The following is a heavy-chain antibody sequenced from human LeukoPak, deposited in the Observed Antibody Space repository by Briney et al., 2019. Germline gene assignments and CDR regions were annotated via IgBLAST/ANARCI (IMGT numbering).Heavy chain of an antibody. CDR2: IKQDGSEK. CDR3: ATTQLWSGDDY. Sequence: PGGSLRLSCAASGLTFSSYWMSWVRQAPGKGLEWVANIKQDGSEKYYVDSVKGRFTISRDNAKNSLYLQMNSLRAEDTAVYYCATTQLWSGDDYWGQGTLVTVSS. CDR1: GLTFSSYW. D-gene: IGHD5-18*01. V-gene: IGHV3-7*01. J-gene: IGHJ4*02.